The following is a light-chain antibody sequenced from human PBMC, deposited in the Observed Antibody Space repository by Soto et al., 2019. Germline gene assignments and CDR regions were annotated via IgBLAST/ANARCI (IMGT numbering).Light chain of an antibody. CDR2: AAS. J-gene: IGKJ1*01. Sequence: DMQLTQSPSSLSASVGDRVTITCRASQNIGNYLNWYQQKPGRAPKLLIYAASSLQSGVPSRFSGSGSGSDFALTITNLQPLDSAIYFCQQAYSNPRPFGQGTKVEIK. V-gene: IGKV1-39*01. CDR3: QQAYSNPRP. CDR1: QNIGNY.